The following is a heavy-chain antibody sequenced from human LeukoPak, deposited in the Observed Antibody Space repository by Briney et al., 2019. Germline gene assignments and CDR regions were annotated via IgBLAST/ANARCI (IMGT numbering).Heavy chain of an antibody. CDR3: ARIGTVTTQDIWYFDL. D-gene: IGHD4-17*01. Sequence: SETLSLTCTVSGDSLSSYYWSWIRQPAGKGLEGIGRIYTSGSTNYNPSLTSRVTISVDTSKNQFSMKLSSVTADHTSVYPCARIGTVTTQDIWYFDLWGRGTMVTVSS. J-gene: IGHJ2*01. CDR1: GDSLSSYY. CDR2: IYTSGST. V-gene: IGHV4-4*07.